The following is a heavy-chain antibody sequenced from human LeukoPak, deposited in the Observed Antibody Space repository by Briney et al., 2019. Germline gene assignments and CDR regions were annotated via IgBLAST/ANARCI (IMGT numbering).Heavy chain of an antibody. CDR2: ISLNGDIT. Sequence: GRSLRLSCAASGFIFDDYAMYWVRQAPGKGLEWVSGISLNGDITAYADSVKGRFTISRDNAKNALYLEMNSLRTEDVALYYCAKDVPPSVGHDAFDLWGQGTMVTVSS. J-gene: IGHJ3*01. CDR1: GFIFDDYA. V-gene: IGHV3-9*03. D-gene: IGHD5/OR15-5a*01. CDR3: AKDVPPSVGHDAFDL.